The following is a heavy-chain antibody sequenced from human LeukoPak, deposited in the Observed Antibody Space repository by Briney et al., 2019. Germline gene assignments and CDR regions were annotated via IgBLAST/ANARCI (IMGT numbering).Heavy chain of an antibody. V-gene: IGHV3-30*02. CDR3: AKDSLYSSSWYYYYYMDV. Sequence: GGSVRLSCAASGFTFSSYGMHWVRQAPGKGLEWVAFIRYDGSNKYYADSVKGRFTISRDNSKNTLYLQMNSLRAEDTAVYYCAKDSLYSSSWYYYYYMDVWGKGTTVTVSS. CDR2: IRYDGSNK. D-gene: IGHD6-13*01. J-gene: IGHJ6*03. CDR1: GFTFSSYG.